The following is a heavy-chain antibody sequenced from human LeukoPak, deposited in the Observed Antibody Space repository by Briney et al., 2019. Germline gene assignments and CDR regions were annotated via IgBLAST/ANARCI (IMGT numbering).Heavy chain of an antibody. J-gene: IGHJ4*02. CDR1: GFTFSLYG. CDR2: ISGSGGST. D-gene: IGHD3-22*01. Sequence: PGGSLRLSCAASGFTFSLYGMSWVRQPPGKGLEWVSAISGSGGSTYYADSVKGRFTISRDNSKNTLYLQMNSLRAEDTAVYYCAKASAMIVVVSKHFDYWGQGTLVTVSS. CDR3: AKASAMIVVVSKHFDY. V-gene: IGHV3-23*01.